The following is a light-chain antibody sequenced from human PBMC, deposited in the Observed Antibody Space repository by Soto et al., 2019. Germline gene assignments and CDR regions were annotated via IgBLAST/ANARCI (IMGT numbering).Light chain of an antibody. CDR3: SSYTSSSTLVV. CDR2: DVS. J-gene: IGLJ2*01. Sequence: QSALTQPASVSGSPGQSITISCTGTSSDVGGYNYVSWYQQHPGKAPTLMIYDVSNRPSGVSNRFSGSKSSTTASLTISGLQAEEEADYYCSSYTSSSTLVVFGGGTKLTVL. V-gene: IGLV2-14*01. CDR1: SSDVGGYNY.